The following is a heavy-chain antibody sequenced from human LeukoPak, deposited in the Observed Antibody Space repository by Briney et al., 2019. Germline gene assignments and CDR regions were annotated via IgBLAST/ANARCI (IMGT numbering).Heavy chain of an antibody. J-gene: IGHJ6*03. Sequence: GGSLRLSCAASGFTVSSNYMSWVRQAPGKGLEWVSVIYSGGSTYYADSVKGRFTISRDNSKNTLYLQMNSLRAEDTAVYYCARARSSSSWYYYYYMDVWGKGTTVTVSS. D-gene: IGHD6-13*01. CDR3: ARARSSSSWYYYYYMDV. CDR2: IYSGGST. V-gene: IGHV3-53*01. CDR1: GFTVSSNY.